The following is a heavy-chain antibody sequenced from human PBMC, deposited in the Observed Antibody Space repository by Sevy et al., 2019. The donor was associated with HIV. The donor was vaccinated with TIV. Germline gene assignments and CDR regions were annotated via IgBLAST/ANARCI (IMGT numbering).Heavy chain of an antibody. J-gene: IGHJ6*02. D-gene: IGHD2-2*02. CDR2: ISHSGDGT. V-gene: IGHV3-23*01. CDR3: AKGSLVVPTVIYYYYGMSV. Sequence: GGSLRLSCAASGFTFSSYAMSWVRQAPGKGLEWVSAISHSGDGTYYADSVKGRFTISRDNSKNTLYQEMNSLRAEDTAVYYCAKGSLVVPTVIYYYYGMSVWGQGTTVTVSS. CDR1: GFTFSSYA.